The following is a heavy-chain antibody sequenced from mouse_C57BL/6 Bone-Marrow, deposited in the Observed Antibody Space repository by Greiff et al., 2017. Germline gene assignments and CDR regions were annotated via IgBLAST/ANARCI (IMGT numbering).Heavy chain of an antibody. J-gene: IGHJ4*01. CDR3: ARPITTVHYYAMDY. CDR1: GYTFTSYW. Sequence: QVQLQQPGAELVKPGASVKLSCKASGYTFTSYWMHWVKQRPGQGLEWIGMIHPNSGSTNYNEKFKSKATLTVDKSSSTAYLQLSSLTSEDSAVYYCARPITTVHYYAMDYWGQGTSVTVSS. V-gene: IGHV1-64*01. CDR2: IHPNSGST. D-gene: IGHD1-1*01.